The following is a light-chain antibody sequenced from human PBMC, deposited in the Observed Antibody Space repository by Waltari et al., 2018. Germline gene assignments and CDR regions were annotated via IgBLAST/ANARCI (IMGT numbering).Light chain of an antibody. CDR2: GVT. V-gene: IGLV2-23*02. CDR3: SSYAGLTPPYV. Sequence: QSALTQPASVSGSPGQSSSIPCTVASSDVGYYNVVLWYQQNTGKDPKLMLYGVTERPSGLSSRSSASKSATTSSLTIAGLPAEDAASYYCSSYAGLTPPYVFGGGTKLTVL. J-gene: IGLJ2*01. CDR1: SSDVGYYNV.